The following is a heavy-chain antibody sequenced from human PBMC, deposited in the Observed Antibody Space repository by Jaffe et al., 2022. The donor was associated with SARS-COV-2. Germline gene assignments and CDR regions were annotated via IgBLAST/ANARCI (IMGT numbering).Heavy chain of an antibody. CDR3: AQEGSNWSFDY. CDR1: GFSFSTSGVG. J-gene: IGHJ4*02. Sequence: QITLKESGPTLVKPTQTLTLTCTFSGFSFSTSGVGVGWIRQPPGKALEWLALIYWNDEKRYSPSLKSRLTITKDTSKNEVVLTLTNVDPVDTATYYCAQEGSNWSFDYWGQGTLVTVSS. CDR2: IYWNDEK. V-gene: IGHV2-5*01. D-gene: IGHD6-13*01.